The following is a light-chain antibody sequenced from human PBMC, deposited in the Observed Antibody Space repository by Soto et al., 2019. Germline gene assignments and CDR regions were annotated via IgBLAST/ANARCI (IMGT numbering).Light chain of an antibody. V-gene: IGKV3-11*01. CDR1: QSLSSS. CDR3: QHRSNWPSVT. CDR2: DAS. Sequence: EIVLTQSPTTLSLSPGDRATLSCRASQSLSSSLAWYRHQPGQAPRLLIYDASSRATGIPGRFSGSGSGTHFTLTISSLQPADFGVYYCQHRSNWPSVTFGGGTKVEIK. J-gene: IGKJ4*01.